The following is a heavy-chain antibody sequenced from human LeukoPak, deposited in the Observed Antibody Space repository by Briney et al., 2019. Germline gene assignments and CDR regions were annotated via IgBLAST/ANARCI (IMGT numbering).Heavy chain of an antibody. V-gene: IGHV1-46*01. CDR3: ARDWITMVREYSYYYYYGMDV. Sequence: ASVKVSCKASGYTFTSYYMHWVRQAPGQGLEWMGIINPSGGSTSYAQKFQGRVTMTRDTSTSTVYMELSSLRSEDTAAYYCARDWITMVREYSYYYYYGMDVWGQGTTVTVSS. J-gene: IGHJ6*02. CDR2: INPSGGST. CDR1: GYTFTSYY. D-gene: IGHD3-10*01.